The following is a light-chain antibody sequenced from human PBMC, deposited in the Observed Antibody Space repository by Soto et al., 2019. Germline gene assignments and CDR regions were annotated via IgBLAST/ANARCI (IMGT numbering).Light chain of an antibody. CDR3: QQRSNSPIT. CDR2: DAS. Sequence: EILVKQSSAALSLTPWERATLSCRASQSVSSYLAWYQQKPCQAPRLLIYDASNRATGIPARFSGSGSGTDFTLTISSLEPEDFAVYYCQQRSNSPITFGQGTRLEIK. V-gene: IGKV3-11*01. J-gene: IGKJ5*01. CDR1: QSVSSY.